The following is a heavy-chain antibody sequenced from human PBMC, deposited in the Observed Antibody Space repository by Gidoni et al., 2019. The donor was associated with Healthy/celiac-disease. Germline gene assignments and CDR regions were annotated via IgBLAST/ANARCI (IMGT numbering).Heavy chain of an antibody. V-gene: IGHV3-21*01. D-gene: IGHD2-21*01. J-gene: IGHJ4*02. Sequence: EVQLVESGGGLVKPGGSLRPSCAASGFTFSRYSMNCVRQAPGKGLEWVSSISSSSSYIYYADSVKGRFTISRDNAKNSLYLQMNSLRAEDTAVYYCARDFGICGGDCYSDYWGQGTLVTVSS. CDR2: ISSSSSYI. CDR1: GFTFSRYS. CDR3: ARDFGICGGDCYSDY.